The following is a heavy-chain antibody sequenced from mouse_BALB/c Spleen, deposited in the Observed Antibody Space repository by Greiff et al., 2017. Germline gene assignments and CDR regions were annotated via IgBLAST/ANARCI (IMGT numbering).Heavy chain of an antibody. V-gene: IGHV2-4-1*01. CDR2: IWSGGST. J-gene: IGHJ3*01. D-gene: IGHD1-1*01. CDR1: GFSLTSYG. Sequence: QVQLQQSGPGLVQPSQSLSITCTVSGFSLTSYGVHWVRQSPGKGLEWLGVIWSGGSTDYNAAFISRLSISKDNSKSQVFFKMNSLQADDTAIYYCNYGSSGRFAYWGQGTLVTVSA. CDR3: NYGSSGRFAY.